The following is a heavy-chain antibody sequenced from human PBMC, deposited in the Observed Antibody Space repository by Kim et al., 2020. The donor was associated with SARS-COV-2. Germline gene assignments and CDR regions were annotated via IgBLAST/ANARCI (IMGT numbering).Heavy chain of an antibody. V-gene: IGHV3-11*01. D-gene: IGHD2-21*01. CDR2: ISSSGSTI. Sequence: GGSLRLSCAASGFTFSDYYMSWIRQAPGKGQEWVSYISSSGSTIYSADSVKGRFTISSDNAKNSLYLQMNSLRAEDTAVYYSARDYLPPDIWCQGTMVTGSS. CDR1: GFTFSDYY. CDR3: ARDYLPPDI. J-gene: IGHJ3*02.